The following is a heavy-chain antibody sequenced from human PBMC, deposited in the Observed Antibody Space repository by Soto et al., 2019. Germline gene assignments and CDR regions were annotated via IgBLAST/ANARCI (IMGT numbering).Heavy chain of an antibody. D-gene: IGHD3-22*01. V-gene: IGHV3-23*01. CDR2: ISGSGGST. Sequence: GESLKISCAASGFTFSSYAMSWVRQAPGKGLEWVSAISGSGGSTYYADSVKGRFTISRDNSKNTLYLQMNSLRAEDTAVYYCAKTHYYDSSGYDYWGQGTLVTVSS. J-gene: IGHJ4*02. CDR1: GFTFSSYA. CDR3: AKTHYYDSSGYDY.